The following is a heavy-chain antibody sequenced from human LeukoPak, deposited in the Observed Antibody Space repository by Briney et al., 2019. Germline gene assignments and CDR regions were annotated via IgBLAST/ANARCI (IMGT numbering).Heavy chain of an antibody. CDR1: GGSFSGYY. CDR3: ARGGLANYFDY. J-gene: IGHJ4*02. V-gene: IGHV4-34*01. Sequence: SETLSLTCVVYGGSFSGYYWSWIRQPPGKGLEWIGEINHSGTTNYHPSLKSRVTISVDTSKNQFSLKLTSVTAADTAVYYCARGGLANYFDYWGQGTLVPVSS. D-gene: IGHD3/OR15-3a*01. CDR2: INHSGTT.